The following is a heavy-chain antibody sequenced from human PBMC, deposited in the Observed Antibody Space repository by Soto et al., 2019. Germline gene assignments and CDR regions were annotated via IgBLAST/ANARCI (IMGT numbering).Heavy chain of an antibody. CDR1: GYSFNTYW. J-gene: IGHJ2*01. V-gene: IGHV5-51*03. CDR3: ARRDGTMEFIDL. Sequence: EVQLVQSGTELKKPGESVKISCKGSGYSFNTYWIAWVRQMPGKGLELMGIIYPGDSDTRYSPSFQGQVTISADTSISTAYLQWSSLKASDSAMYYCARRDGTMEFIDLWGRGTLVTVSS. CDR2: IYPGDSDT. D-gene: IGHD3-10*01.